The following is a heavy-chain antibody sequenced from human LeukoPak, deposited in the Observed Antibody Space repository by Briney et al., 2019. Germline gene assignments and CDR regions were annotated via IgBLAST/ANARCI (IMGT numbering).Heavy chain of an antibody. CDR2: ISAYNGNT. J-gene: IGHJ5*02. D-gene: IGHD3-9*01. CDR1: GYTFTSYG. CDR3: ALVRYFDWSHRLNWLDP. Sequence: SSVTVFCKASGYTFTSYGISWVLQAPGQGLEWIGWISAYNGNTNYAQKLQGRVTMTTDPYTSTAYMELRSLRSDDTAVYYCALVRYFDWSHRLNWLDPWGQGTLVTVSS. V-gene: IGHV1-18*01.